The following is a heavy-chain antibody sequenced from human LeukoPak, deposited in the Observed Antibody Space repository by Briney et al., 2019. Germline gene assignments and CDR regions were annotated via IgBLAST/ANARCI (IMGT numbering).Heavy chain of an antibody. CDR3: ATQSSIVVLPAAIPYTWFDP. Sequence: SETLSLTCTVSGGSISSGGYYWSWIRQHPGKGLEWIGYIYYSGSTYYNPSLKSRVTISVDTSKNQFSLKLSSVTAADAAVYYCATQSSIVVLPAAIPYTWFDPWGQGTLVTVSS. CDR1: GGSISSGGYY. D-gene: IGHD2-2*02. V-gene: IGHV4-31*03. J-gene: IGHJ5*02. CDR2: IYYSGST.